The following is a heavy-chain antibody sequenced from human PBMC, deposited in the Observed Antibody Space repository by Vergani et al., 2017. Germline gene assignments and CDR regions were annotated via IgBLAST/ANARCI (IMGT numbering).Heavy chain of an antibody. Sequence: QVQLQESGPGLVKPSETLSLTCTVSGYSISSGYYWGWIRQPPGKGLGWIGSIYHSGSTYYNPSLKSRVTISVDTSKNQFSLKLSTVTAADTAVYYCARERVVVAAKGNNWFDPWGQGTLVTVSS. CDR1: GYSISSGYY. D-gene: IGHD2-15*01. J-gene: IGHJ5*02. CDR2: IYHSGST. CDR3: ARERVVVAAKGNNWFDP. V-gene: IGHV4-38-2*02.